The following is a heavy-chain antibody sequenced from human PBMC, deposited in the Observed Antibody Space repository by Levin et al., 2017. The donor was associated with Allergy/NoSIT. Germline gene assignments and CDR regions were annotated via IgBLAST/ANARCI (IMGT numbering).Heavy chain of an antibody. CDR3: ARATVGDGYNVN. Sequence: PGGSLRLSCEASGFTLSDHFMDWVRQPPGKGLEWVGRTRNTAGTYTTFYAAAVKGRFTISRDDSKNSLSLQLSSLKTEDTAVYYCARATVGDGYNVNWGQGTLVTVSS. CDR2: TRNTAGTYTT. D-gene: IGHD5-24*01. V-gene: IGHV3-72*01. J-gene: IGHJ1*01. CDR1: GFTLSDHF.